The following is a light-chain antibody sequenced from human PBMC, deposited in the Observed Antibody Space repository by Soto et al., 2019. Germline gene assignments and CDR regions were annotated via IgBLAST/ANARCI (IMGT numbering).Light chain of an antibody. CDR1: QSLVYSDGNTY. CDR3: MQHTHWPWT. J-gene: IGKJ1*01. V-gene: IGKV2-30*01. Sequence: DVVMTQSPLSLPVTLGQPASISCRSSQSLVYSDGNTYLNWFQQRPGQSPRRLICRVSNRDSGVPDRFSGSGSGTDFTLKISRVEAADVGVYYCMQHTHWPWTFGQGTKVEIK. CDR2: RVS.